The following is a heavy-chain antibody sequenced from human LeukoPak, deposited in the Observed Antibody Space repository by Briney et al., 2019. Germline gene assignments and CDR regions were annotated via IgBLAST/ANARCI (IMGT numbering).Heavy chain of an antibody. J-gene: IGHJ4*02. CDR2: ISYYGSKK. CDR1: GFNFSSYA. D-gene: IGHD3-3*01. CDR3: ARDWPQYYDFWCAHEPYFDY. V-gene: IGHV3-30*04. Sequence: GGSLRLSCAASGFNFSSYAMHWVRQAPGKGLEWVAVISYYGSKKYYADSVKGRFTISRNNSKNTLYLQMNSRRAQNTAGYFCARDWPQYYDFWCAHEPYFDYWGQGTVISVSS.